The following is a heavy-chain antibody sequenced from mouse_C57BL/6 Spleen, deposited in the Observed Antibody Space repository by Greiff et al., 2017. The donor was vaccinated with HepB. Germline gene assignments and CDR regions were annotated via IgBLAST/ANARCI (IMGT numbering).Heavy chain of an antibody. CDR2: ISSGSSTI. Sequence: EVKLVESGGGLVKPGGSLKLSCAASGFTFSDYGMHWVRQAPEKGLEWVAYISSGSSTIYYADTVKGRFTISRDNAKNTLFLQMTSLRSEDTAMYYCARSSLYGSSYLGYWGQGTTLTVSS. J-gene: IGHJ2*01. CDR1: GFTFSDYG. CDR3: ARSSLYGSSYLGY. V-gene: IGHV5-17*01. D-gene: IGHD1-1*01.